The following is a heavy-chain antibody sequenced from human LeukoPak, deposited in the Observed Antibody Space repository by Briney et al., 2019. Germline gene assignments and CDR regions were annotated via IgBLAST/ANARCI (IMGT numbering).Heavy chain of an antibody. CDR2: ITGSGSST. D-gene: IGHD4-17*01. J-gene: IGHJ4*02. V-gene: IGHV3-23*01. Sequence: PGGSLRLSCAASGFTFSTFAMSWVRQAPGKGLEWVSAITGSGSSTYYADSVKGRFTISRDNSKNTLYLQMNTLRAEDTAVYYCANNDAYGSFDYWGQGTLVTVSS. CDR1: GFTFSTFA. CDR3: ANNDAYGSFDY.